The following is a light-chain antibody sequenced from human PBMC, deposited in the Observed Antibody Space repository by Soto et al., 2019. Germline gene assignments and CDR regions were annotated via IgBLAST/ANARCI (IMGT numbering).Light chain of an antibody. J-gene: IGKJ1*01. CDR3: QQYNSYSGT. V-gene: IGKV1-13*02. Sequence: ALQLTQSPSSLSASVGDRVTITCRASQGISSALAWYRQKPGKAPKLLIYDASSLESGVPSRFSGSGSGTEFTLTISSLQPDDFATYYCQQYNSYSGTFGQGTKVDIK. CDR2: DAS. CDR1: QGISSA.